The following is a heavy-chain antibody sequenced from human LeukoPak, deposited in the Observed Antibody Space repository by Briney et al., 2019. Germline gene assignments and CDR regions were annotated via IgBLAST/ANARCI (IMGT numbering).Heavy chain of an antibody. CDR1: GYTFTKYV. Sequence: ASVKVPCKASGYTFTKYVVHWVHQAPGQRPEWMGWINAGNGDTKYSQNFQDRVTITRDTSENTAYIELSSLTSEDTALYYWARDGCGDTCYPGGYWGQGTLVTVSS. D-gene: IGHD2-21*01. CDR2: INAGNGDT. V-gene: IGHV1-3*01. J-gene: IGHJ4*02. CDR3: ARDGCGDTCYPGGY.